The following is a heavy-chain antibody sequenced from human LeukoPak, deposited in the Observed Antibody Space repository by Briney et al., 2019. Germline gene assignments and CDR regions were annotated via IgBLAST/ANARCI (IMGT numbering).Heavy chain of an antibody. CDR1: GFTLSSYS. CDR2: ISNSSSYI. J-gene: IGHJ5*02. V-gene: IGHV3-21*01. D-gene: IGHD1-26*01. Sequence: GGSLRLSCAASGFTLSSYSMHWVRQAPGKGLEWVSSISNSSSYIYYADSVKGRFTISRDNAKNSLFLQMNSLRAEDTAVYYCARGSSNSGSYYNWFDPWGQGTLVTVSS. CDR3: ARGSSNSGSYYNWFDP.